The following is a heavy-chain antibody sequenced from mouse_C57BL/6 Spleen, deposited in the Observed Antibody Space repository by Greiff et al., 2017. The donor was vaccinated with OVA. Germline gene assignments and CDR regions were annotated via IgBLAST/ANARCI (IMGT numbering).Heavy chain of an antibody. J-gene: IGHJ3*01. Sequence: VQLQQSGAELARPGASVKLSCKASGYTFTSYGLSWVKQRTGQGLEWIGEIYPRSGNTYYNEKFKGKATLTADKSSSTAYMELRSLTSEDSAVYFCAFGGDYAWFAYWGQGTLVTVSA. CDR3: AFGGDYAWFAY. CDR1: GYTFTSYG. D-gene: IGHD2-4*01. CDR2: IYPRSGNT. V-gene: IGHV1-81*01.